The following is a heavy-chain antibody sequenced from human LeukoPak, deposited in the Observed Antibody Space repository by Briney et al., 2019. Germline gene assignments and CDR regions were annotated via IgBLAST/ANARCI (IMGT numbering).Heavy chain of an antibody. CDR3: ASGYELPY. J-gene: IGHJ4*02. D-gene: IGHD5-12*01. Sequence: GGSLRVSCAASGVTFRSYEMNWVCQALGKGLEWVSYISRSGSTIYYADSVKGRFTISRDNAKNSLYLQMDSLRVEDTAVYYCASGYELPYWGQGTLVTVS. CDR2: ISRSGSTI. V-gene: IGHV3-48*03. CDR1: GVTFRSYE.